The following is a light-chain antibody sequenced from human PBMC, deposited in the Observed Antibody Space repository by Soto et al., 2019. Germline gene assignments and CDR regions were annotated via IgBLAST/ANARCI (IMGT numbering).Light chain of an antibody. V-gene: IGKV1-12*01. Sequence: DIPMAQSPSSVSANVRPTGNITCRASQGISDWIAWYQQMPGRAPKLLISPASSLQSGVPSRFSGGGSGTDFSLTIYSLQSEDSATYYCQQAFSFPFTFGPGTKVDI. J-gene: IGKJ3*01. CDR3: QQAFSFPFT. CDR1: QGISDW. CDR2: PAS.